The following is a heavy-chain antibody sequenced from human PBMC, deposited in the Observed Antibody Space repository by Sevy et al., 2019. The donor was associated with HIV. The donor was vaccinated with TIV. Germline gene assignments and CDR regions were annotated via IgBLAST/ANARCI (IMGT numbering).Heavy chain of an antibody. J-gene: IGHJ5*02. V-gene: IGHV1-18*01. Sequence: ASVKVSCKASGYSFSSYGISCVRQAPGQGLEWMGWIGVYNGNTKYAEKLQNRVTMTTDTSTGTAYMELRSLRSDDTAVYYCARCLGGLRPWEYNWFDPWGQGTLVTVSS. D-gene: IGHD1-26*01. CDR3: ARCLGGLRPWEYNWFDP. CDR2: IGVYNGNT. CDR1: GYSFSSYG.